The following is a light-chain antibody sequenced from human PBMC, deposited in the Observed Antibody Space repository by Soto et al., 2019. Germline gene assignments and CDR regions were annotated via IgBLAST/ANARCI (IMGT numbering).Light chain of an antibody. Sequence: EIVMPQSPAILSVSPGARAPLSCRASQSISTNLAWYQQKPGQAPRLLFYGASTRATGVPARFSGSGSGTEFTLTISSLQSEDFAVYYCQQLDNWPPGWPFGQGTKVDI. CDR1: QSISTN. CDR2: GAS. CDR3: QQLDNWPPGWP. V-gene: IGKV3-15*01. J-gene: IGKJ1*01.